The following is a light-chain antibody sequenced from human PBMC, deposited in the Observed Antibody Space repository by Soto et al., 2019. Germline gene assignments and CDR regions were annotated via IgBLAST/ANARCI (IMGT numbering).Light chain of an antibody. CDR2: DTS. J-gene: IGKJ1*01. V-gene: IGKV1-5*01. CDR1: QSVSDW. Sequence: IQMTQYPSTLSSSFGDRVTITCRASQSVSDWLAWYQQKQGNPPKLLIYDTSRLESAVPSRFSASVSGTEGTITISGLQTDDGSTYYCQHYNSYSEAFGQGTKVDI. CDR3: QHYNSYSEA.